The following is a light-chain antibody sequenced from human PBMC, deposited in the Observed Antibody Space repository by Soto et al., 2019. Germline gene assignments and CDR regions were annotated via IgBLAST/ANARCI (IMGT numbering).Light chain of an antibody. CDR2: DTS. J-gene: IGLJ3*02. V-gene: IGLV7-46*01. CDR3: LLSFSGARPV. Sequence: QAVVTQEPSLTVSPGGTVTLTCGSSPGAVTSGHYPYWFQQKPGQAPRTLIYDTSNKHSWTPARFSGSLLGGKAALTLSGAQPEDEAEYSCLLSFSGARPVFGGGTKLTVL. CDR1: PGAVTSGHY.